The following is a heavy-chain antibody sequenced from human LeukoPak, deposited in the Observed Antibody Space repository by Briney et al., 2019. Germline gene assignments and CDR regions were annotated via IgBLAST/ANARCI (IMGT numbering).Heavy chain of an antibody. CDR2: IYYSGST. Sequence: SETLSLTCTVSGGSISSSSYYWGWLRQPPGKGLEWIGSIYYSGSTYYNPSLKSRVTISVDTSKNQFSLKLSSVTAADTAVYYCARPRAGGYFDYWGQGTLVTVSS. CDR1: GGSISSSSYY. V-gene: IGHV4-39*01. D-gene: IGHD3-16*01. CDR3: ARPRAGGYFDY. J-gene: IGHJ4*02.